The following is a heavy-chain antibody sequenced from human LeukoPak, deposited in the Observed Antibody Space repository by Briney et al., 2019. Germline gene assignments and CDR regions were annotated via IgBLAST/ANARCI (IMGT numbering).Heavy chain of an antibody. D-gene: IGHD3-9*01. CDR3: ARGILTGPIYAFDI. CDR1: GGSISSYY. J-gene: IGHJ3*02. CDR2: IHYSGST. Sequence: SETLSLTCTVSGGSISSYYWSWIRQPPGKGLEWIGHIHYSGSTNYNPSLKSRVTISLDTSKDQFSLKLSSVTAADTAVYYCARGILTGPIYAFDIWGQGTVVTVSS. V-gene: IGHV4-59*01.